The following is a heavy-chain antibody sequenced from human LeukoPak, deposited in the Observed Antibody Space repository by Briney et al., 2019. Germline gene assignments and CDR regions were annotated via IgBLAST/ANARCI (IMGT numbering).Heavy chain of an antibody. CDR2: INQGGSET. V-gene: IGHV3-7*05. J-gene: IGHJ4*02. CDR3: ARPLPAHNGFDC. CDR1: GFTFSNYW. D-gene: IGHD2-2*01. Sequence: PGGSLRLSCAASGFTFSNYWMTWVRQAPGKGLEWVANINQGGSETYYVGSVRGRFTISRDNAKNSLYLQMGGLRAEDTALYYCARPLPAHNGFDCWGQGTLVTVSS.